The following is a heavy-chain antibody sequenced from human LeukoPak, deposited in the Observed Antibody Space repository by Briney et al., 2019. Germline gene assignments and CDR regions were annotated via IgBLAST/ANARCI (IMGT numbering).Heavy chain of an antibody. CDR3: AKSGGYGLIDY. CDR2: IYSSGST. Sequence: SETLPLTCTVSGASISGSGYYWGWIRQPPGKGLEWIGSIYSSGSTYYNASLQSRVTISIETSKNQISLRLDSVTAADTAMYYCAKSGGYGLIDYWGQGTLATVSS. J-gene: IGHJ4*02. D-gene: IGHD1-26*01. CDR1: GASISGSGYY. V-gene: IGHV4-39*01.